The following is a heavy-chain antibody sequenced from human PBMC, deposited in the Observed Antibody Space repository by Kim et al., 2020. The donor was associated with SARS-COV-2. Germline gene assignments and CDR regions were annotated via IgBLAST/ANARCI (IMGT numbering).Heavy chain of an antibody. Sequence: LKSRVTISVDTSKTQFSPQLSSVTAADTAVYYCARGFHGIAAAGMGYFDYWGQGTLVTVSS. V-gene: IGHV4-34*01. CDR3: ARGFHGIAAAGMGYFDY. D-gene: IGHD6-13*01. J-gene: IGHJ4*02.